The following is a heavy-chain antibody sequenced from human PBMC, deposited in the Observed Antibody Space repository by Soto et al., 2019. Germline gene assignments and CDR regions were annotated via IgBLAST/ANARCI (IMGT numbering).Heavy chain of an antibody. J-gene: IGHJ6*02. V-gene: IGHV1-3*04. Sequence: ASLKVSCKASGYTFTRYAMHWVRQAPGQRLEWMGWINTGNGNTKYSQKFQGILTITRDTSATTAYMELSSLRAEDTAVSYCATGRSGVDGSGSGALGRLYYFALDVWGQGTTVTVSS. CDR1: GYTFTRYA. CDR2: INTGNGNT. CDR3: ATGRSGVDGSGSGALGRLYYFALDV. D-gene: IGHD3-10*01.